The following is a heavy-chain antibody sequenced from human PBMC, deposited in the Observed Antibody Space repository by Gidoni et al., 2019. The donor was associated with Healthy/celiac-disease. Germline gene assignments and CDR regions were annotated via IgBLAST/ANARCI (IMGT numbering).Heavy chain of an antibody. V-gene: IGHV3-48*01. D-gene: IGHD6-13*01. Sequence: EWVSYISSSSSTIYYADSVKGRFTISRDNAKNSLYLQMNSLRAEDTAVYYCARGSSSSWNHLAFDIWGQGTMVTVSS. J-gene: IGHJ3*02. CDR3: ARGSSSSWNHLAFDI. CDR2: ISSSSSTI.